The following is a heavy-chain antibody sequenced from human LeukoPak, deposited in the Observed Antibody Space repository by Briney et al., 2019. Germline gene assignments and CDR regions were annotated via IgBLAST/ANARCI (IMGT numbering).Heavy chain of an antibody. CDR3: ARRTATVTDAFDI. CDR2: VFHSGTT. D-gene: IGHD3-10*01. Sequence: SETLSLTCNVSGDSLTSHFWSGLRQTPGKGLKWIGYVFHSGTTNYSPSLKSRVTISLDTSKKQFYLRLASVTAADTAVYYCARRTATVTDAFDIWGRGTMVSVSS. V-gene: IGHV4-59*08. CDR1: GDSLTSHF. J-gene: IGHJ3*02.